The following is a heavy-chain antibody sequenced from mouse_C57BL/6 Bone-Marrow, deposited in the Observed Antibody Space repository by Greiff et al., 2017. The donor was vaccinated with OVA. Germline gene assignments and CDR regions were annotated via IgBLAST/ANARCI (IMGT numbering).Heavy chain of an antibody. D-gene: IGHD3-1*01. V-gene: IGHV5-4*01. CDR1: GFTFSSYA. CDR2: ISDGGSYT. Sequence: EVQLMESGGGLVKPGGSLKLSCAASGFTFSSYAMSWVRQTPEKRLEWVATISDGGSYTYYPDNVKGRFTISRDNAKNNLYLQMSHLKSEDTAMYYCARGGSMDYWGQGTSVTVSS. CDR3: ARGGSMDY. J-gene: IGHJ4*01.